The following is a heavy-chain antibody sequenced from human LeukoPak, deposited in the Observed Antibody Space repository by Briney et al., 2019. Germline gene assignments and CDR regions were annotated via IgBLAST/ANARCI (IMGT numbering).Heavy chain of an antibody. J-gene: IGHJ4*02. V-gene: IGHV3-21*01. CDR2: IVSTSSHI. D-gene: IGHD2-2*01. CDR1: VFSFSSYS. CDR3: ARVGCSSTTCYFPDY. Sequence: GGSPRLSCAASVFSFSSYSMNWVRQAPGKGLEWVSFIVSTSSHIYYADSVKGRFTISRDNAKNSMYLQMNSLRVEDTAVYYCARVGCSSTTCYFPDYWGQGTLVTVSS.